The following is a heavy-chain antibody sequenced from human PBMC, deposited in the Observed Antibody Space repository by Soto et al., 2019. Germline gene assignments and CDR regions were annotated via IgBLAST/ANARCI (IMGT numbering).Heavy chain of an antibody. CDR1: GYTLTELS. CDR3: ATDPGSGSYYFDY. J-gene: IGHJ4*02. D-gene: IGHD1-26*01. Sequence: RASVKVSCKVSGYTLTELSMHWVRQAPGKGLEWMGGFDPEDGETIYAQKFQGRVTMTEDTSTDTAYMELSSLRSEDTAVYYCATDPGSGSYYFDYWGQGTLVTVSS. V-gene: IGHV1-24*01. CDR2: FDPEDGET.